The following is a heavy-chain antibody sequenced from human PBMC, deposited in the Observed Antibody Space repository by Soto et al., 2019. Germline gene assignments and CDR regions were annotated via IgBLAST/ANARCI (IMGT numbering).Heavy chain of an antibody. CDR3: ARTSAAGKYYYGMDV. Sequence: EVQLVQSGAEVKKPGESLKISCKGSGYSFTSYWIGWVRQMPGKGMEWMGIIYPGDSDTRYSPSFQGQVTISADKSISTAYLQWSSLKASDTAMYYCARTSAAGKYYYGMDVWGQGTTVTVSS. CDR1: GYSFTSYW. V-gene: IGHV5-51*01. D-gene: IGHD6-13*01. CDR2: IYPGDSDT. J-gene: IGHJ6*02.